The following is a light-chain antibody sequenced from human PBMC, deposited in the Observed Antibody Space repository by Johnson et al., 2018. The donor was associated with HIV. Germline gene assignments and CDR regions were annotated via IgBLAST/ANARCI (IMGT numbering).Light chain of an antibody. Sequence: QPVLTQPPSVSAAPGQKVTISCSGSSSNIGNNYVSWYQQFPGTAPKLLIYDNNKRPSGIPDRFSGSKSGTSATLGITGLQTGDEADYYCGTWDNSLSGTYVFGTGTTITVL. CDR3: GTWDNSLSGTYV. V-gene: IGLV1-51*01. CDR1: SSNIGNNY. J-gene: IGLJ1*01. CDR2: DNN.